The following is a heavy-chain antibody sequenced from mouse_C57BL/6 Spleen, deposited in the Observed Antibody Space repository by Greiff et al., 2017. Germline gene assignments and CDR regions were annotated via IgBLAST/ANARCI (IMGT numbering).Heavy chain of an antibody. CDR2: IHPNSGST. J-gene: IGHJ4*01. CDR3: ARSDYYGSSYAMDY. Sequence: VQLQQPGAELVKPGASVKLSCKASGYTFTSYWMHWVKQRPGQGLEWIGMIHPNSGSTNYNEKFKSKATLTVDQSSSTAYMQLSSLTSEDSAVYYCARSDYYGSSYAMDYWGQGTSVTVSA. V-gene: IGHV1-64*01. D-gene: IGHD1-1*01. CDR1: GYTFTSYW.